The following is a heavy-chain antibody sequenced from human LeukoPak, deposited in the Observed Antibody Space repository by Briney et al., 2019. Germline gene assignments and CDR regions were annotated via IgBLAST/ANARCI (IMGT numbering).Heavy chain of an antibody. CDR2: IYSGGST. D-gene: IGHD3-10*01. Sequence: GGSLRLSCAASGFTFSSYGMHWVRQAPGKGLEWVSVIYSGGSTYYADSVKGRFTISRDNSKNTLYLQMDSLRAEDTAMYYCARELRGFDSWGQGTLVTVSS. J-gene: IGHJ4*02. CDR3: ARELRGFDS. V-gene: IGHV3-53*01. CDR1: GFTFSSYG.